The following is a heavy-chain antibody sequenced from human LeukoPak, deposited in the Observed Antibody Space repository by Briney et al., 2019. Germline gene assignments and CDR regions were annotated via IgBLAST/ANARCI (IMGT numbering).Heavy chain of an antibody. CDR1: GFTFSSYS. D-gene: IGHD4-17*01. CDR2: ISSSSSYI. V-gene: IGHV3-21*01. J-gene: IGHJ4*02. Sequence: GGSLRLSCAASGFTFSSYSMNWVRQAPGKGLEWVSSISSSSSYIYYADSVKGRFTISRDNAKNSLYLQMNSLRAEDTAVYYCARELYGDYGFDYWGQGTLVTVSS. CDR3: ARELYGDYGFDY.